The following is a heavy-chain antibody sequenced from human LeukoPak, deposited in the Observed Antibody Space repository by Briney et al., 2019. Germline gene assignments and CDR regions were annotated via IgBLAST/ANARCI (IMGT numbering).Heavy chain of an antibody. Sequence: SETLSLTCAVYGGSFSGYYWSWIRQPPGKGLEWIGEINHSGSTNYNPSLKSRVTISVDTSKNQFSLKLSSVTAADTAVYYCARDASAEYSGSSKGPFDYWGQGTLVTVSS. J-gene: IGHJ4*02. D-gene: IGHD1-26*01. CDR1: GGSFSGYY. V-gene: IGHV4-34*01. CDR2: INHSGST. CDR3: ARDASAEYSGSSKGPFDY.